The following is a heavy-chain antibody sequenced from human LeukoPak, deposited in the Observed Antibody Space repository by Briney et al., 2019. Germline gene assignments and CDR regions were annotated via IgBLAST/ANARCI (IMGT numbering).Heavy chain of an antibody. J-gene: IGHJ4*02. CDR3: ATDYGSGSYQGDY. CDR1: GFTFSSYS. CDR2: ISSSSSYI. V-gene: IGHV3-21*01. Sequence: PGGSLRLSCAASGFTFSSYSMIWVRQAPGKGLEWVSSISSSSSYIYYADSVKGRFTISRDNAKNSLYLQMNSLRAEDTAVYYCATDYGSGSYQGDYWGQGTLVTVSS. D-gene: IGHD3-10*01.